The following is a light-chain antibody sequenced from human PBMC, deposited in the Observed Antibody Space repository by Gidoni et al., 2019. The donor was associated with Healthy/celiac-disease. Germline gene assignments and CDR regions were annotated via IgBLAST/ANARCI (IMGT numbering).Light chain of an antibody. V-gene: IGLV2-14*01. CDR3: SSYTSSSTLV. Sequence: SALTQPASVSGSPGQSSTISCTGTSSDVGGYNYVSWYQQPPGKAPKLMIYEVSNRPSGVSNRFSGLQAEDEADYYCSSYTSSSTLVFGGGTKLTVL. CDR2: EVS. J-gene: IGLJ2*01. CDR1: SSDVGGYNY.